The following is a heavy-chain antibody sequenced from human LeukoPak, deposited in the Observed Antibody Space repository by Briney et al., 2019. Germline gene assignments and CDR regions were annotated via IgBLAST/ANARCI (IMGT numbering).Heavy chain of an antibody. J-gene: IGHJ4*02. CDR3: ARDHSTYYDFWSGYYLDY. CDR1: GYTFTSYA. Sequence: ASVKVSCKASGYTFTSYAMNWVRQAPGQGLEWMGWINTNTGNPTYAQGFTGRFVFSLDTSVSTAYLQISSLKAEDTAVYYCARDHSTYYDFWSGYYLDYWGRGTLVTVSS. D-gene: IGHD3-3*01. CDR2: INTNTGNP. V-gene: IGHV7-4-1*02.